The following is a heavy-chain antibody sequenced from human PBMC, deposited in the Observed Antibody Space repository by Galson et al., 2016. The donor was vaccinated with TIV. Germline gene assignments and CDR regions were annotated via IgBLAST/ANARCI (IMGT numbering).Heavy chain of an antibody. J-gene: IGHJ4*02. CDR3: VDRRWNLEWAFV. V-gene: IGHV5-51*01. Sequence: QSGAEVKKPGESLKISCQASGYRITNYWIGWVRQMPGKGLEWVRIFYPGDGSTKYSPSFQGRVTISADKSSNTATLPLKSLKASDTAIYYCVDRRWNLEWAFVWGQGTLVTVSS. D-gene: IGHD3-3*01. CDR1: GYRITNYW. CDR2: FYPGDGST.